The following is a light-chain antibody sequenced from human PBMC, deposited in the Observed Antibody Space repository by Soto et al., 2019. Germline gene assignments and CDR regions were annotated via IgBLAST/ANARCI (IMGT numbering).Light chain of an antibody. CDR3: SSYTISSRYV. CDR2: EVS. CDR1: SSDVGGYKY. V-gene: IGLV2-14*01. J-gene: IGLJ1*01. Sequence: QSALTQPASVSGSPGQSITISCTGTSSDVGGYKYVSWYQQYPGKARKLMIYEVSYRPSGVSNRFSGSKSGNTASLTISGLQAEDEADYYCSSYTISSRYVFGTGTKVTVL.